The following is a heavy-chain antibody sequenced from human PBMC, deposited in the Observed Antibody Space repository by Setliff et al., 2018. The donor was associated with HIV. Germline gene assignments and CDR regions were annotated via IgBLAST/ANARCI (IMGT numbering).Heavy chain of an antibody. CDR1: GFTFSTYS. CDR2: ISSSSRSK. Sequence: PGGSQRLSCEASGFTFSTYSMNWVRQAPGKGLEWVSSISSSSRSKYYADSVKGRFAISRDNAKNSLYLQMNSLTAEDTAVYFCARQGPRGYSHGYGDYWGQGTLVTVSS. J-gene: IGHJ4*02. V-gene: IGHV3-21*01. D-gene: IGHD5-18*01. CDR3: ARQGPRGYSHGYGDY.